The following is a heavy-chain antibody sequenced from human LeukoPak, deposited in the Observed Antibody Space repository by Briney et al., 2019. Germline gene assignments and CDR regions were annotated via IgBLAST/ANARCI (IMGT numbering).Heavy chain of an antibody. CDR1: GGSFSGYY. CDR2: INHSGST. J-gene: IGHJ4*02. CDR3: ARSAVLLWFGELVRRQNFDY. D-gene: IGHD3-10*01. Sequence: KPSETLSLTCAVYGGSFSGYYWSWIRQPPGKGLEWIGEINHSGSTNYNPSLKSRVTISVDTSKNQFSLKLSSVTAADTAVYYCARSAVLLWFGELVRRQNFDYWGQGTLVTVSS. V-gene: IGHV4-34*01.